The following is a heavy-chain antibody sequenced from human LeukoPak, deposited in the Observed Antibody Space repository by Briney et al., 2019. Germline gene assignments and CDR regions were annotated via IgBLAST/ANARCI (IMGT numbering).Heavy chain of an antibody. J-gene: IGHJ5*02. CDR1: GFTFSSYS. V-gene: IGHV3-64*01. CDR2: ISSNGVST. Sequence: GGSLRLSCAASGFTFSSYSMNWVRQAPGKGLEYVSAISSNGVSTYYANSVRGRFTISRDTSKNTLYLQMGSLRAEDTAVYYCARDDYGSGSYYPSSNNWFDPWGQGTLVTVSS. D-gene: IGHD3-10*01. CDR3: ARDDYGSGSYYPSSNNWFDP.